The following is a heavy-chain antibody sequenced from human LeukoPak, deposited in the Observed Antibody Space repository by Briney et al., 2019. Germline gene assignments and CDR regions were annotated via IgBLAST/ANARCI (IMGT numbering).Heavy chain of an antibody. CDR3: ARSMSGGNSPPNFDY. CDR2: ISAYNGNT. CDR1: GYTFTSYG. D-gene: IGHD4-23*01. Sequence: ASVKVSCKASGYTFTSYGISWVRQAPGQGLEWMGWISAYNGNTNYAQKLQGRVTMTTDTSTSTAYMELRSLRSDDTAVYYCARSMSGGNSPPNFDYWGQGTLVTVSS. J-gene: IGHJ4*02. V-gene: IGHV1-18*01.